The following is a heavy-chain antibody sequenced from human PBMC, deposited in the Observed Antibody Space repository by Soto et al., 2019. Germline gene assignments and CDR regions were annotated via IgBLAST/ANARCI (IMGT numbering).Heavy chain of an antibody. CDR3: AREIISDVDTNFDY. CDR2: ISSSGSTI. CDR1: GFTFSDYY. D-gene: IGHD2-2*01. V-gene: IGHV3-11*01. J-gene: IGHJ4*02. Sequence: GGSLRLSCAASGFTFSDYYMSWIRQAPGKGLEWVSYISSSGSTIYYADSVKGRFTISRDNAKNSLYLQMNSLRAEDTAVYYCAREIISDVDTNFDYWGQGTLVTVSS.